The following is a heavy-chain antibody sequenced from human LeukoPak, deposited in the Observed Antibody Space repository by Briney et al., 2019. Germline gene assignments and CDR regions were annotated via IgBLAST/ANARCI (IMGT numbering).Heavy chain of an antibody. Sequence: SGGSLRLSCAASGFTFSSYAMSWVRQAPGKGLEWVSRINSDGSSTSYADSVKGRFTISRDNAKNTLYLQMNSLRAEDTAVYYCARAGYCSSTSCYSGGNWGQGTLVTVSS. D-gene: IGHD2-2*01. J-gene: IGHJ4*02. CDR3: ARAGYCSSTSCYSGGN. CDR2: INSDGSST. CDR1: GFTFSSYA. V-gene: IGHV3-74*01.